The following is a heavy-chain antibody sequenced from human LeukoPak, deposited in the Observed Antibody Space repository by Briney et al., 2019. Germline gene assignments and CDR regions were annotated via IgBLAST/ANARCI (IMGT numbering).Heavy chain of an antibody. Sequence: VASVKVSCKASGYTFTSYGISWVRQAPGQGLEWMGWISAYNGNTNYAQKLQGRVTMTTDTSTSTAYMELRSLRSDDTAVYYCARDTGYSSSWYDPWDYWGQGTLVTVSS. CDR3: ARDTGYSSSWYDPWDY. CDR2: ISAYNGNT. D-gene: IGHD6-13*01. J-gene: IGHJ4*02. CDR1: GYTFTSYG. V-gene: IGHV1-18*01.